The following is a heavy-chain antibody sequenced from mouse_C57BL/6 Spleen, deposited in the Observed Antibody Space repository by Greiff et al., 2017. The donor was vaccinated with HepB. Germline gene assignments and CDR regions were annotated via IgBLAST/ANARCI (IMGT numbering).Heavy chain of an antibody. CDR2: ISDGGSYT. Sequence: EVQVVESGGGLVKPGGSLKLSCAASGFTFSSYAMSWVRQTPEKRLEWVATISDGGSYTYYPDNVKGRFTISRDNAKNNLYLQMSHLKSEDTAMYYCARDRETAQATPFAYWGQGTLVTVSA. V-gene: IGHV5-4*01. CDR1: GFTFSSYA. J-gene: IGHJ3*01. D-gene: IGHD3-2*02. CDR3: ARDRETAQATPFAY.